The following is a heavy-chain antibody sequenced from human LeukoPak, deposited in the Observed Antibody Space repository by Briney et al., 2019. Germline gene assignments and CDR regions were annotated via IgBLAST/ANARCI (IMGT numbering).Heavy chain of an antibody. D-gene: IGHD6-13*01. CDR2: IKQDGSEK. CDR1: GFTFSSYA. Sequence: GGSLRLSCAASGFTFSSYALSWVRQAPGKGLEWVANIKQDGSEKNYVDSVKGRFTISRDNAENSLFLQMNSLRVEDTAVYYCAREWQGGIAAAGTRIEGDYWGQGTLVAVSS. V-gene: IGHV3-7*01. CDR3: AREWQGGIAAAGTRIEGDY. J-gene: IGHJ4*02.